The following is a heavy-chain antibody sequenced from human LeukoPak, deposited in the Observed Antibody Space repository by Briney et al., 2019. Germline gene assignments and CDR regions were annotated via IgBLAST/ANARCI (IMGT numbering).Heavy chain of an antibody. CDR3: AKDGRPGGQTVVTPFGDY. V-gene: IGHV3-30*18. Sequence: GGSLRLSCAASGFTFSNYGMHWVRQAPGKGLEWVAFISYDGIMAFISFDGSNRHYVDSAKGRFTVSRDNSKNSLFLQMNSLRTEDTALYYCAKDGRPGGQTVVTPFGDYWGQGTLVTVSS. CDR1: GFTFSNYG. CDR2: ISYDGIMAFISFDGSNR. D-gene: IGHD4-23*01. J-gene: IGHJ4*02.